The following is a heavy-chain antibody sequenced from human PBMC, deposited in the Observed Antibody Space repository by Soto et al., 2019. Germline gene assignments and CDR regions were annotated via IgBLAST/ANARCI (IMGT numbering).Heavy chain of an antibody. D-gene: IGHD2-15*01. V-gene: IGHV4-4*07. CDR2: IYTSGST. Sequence: SETLSRTCTVSCGSISSYYWSCIRQPSWKGLEWIVRIYTSGSTNYNPSLKSRVTMSVDTSKNQFSLKLSSVTAADTAVHYCARAFSHLMGSAGSVGSYGRDVWGQATTVTVS. J-gene: IGHJ6*02. CDR1: CGSISSYY. CDR3: ARAFSHLMGSAGSVGSYGRDV.